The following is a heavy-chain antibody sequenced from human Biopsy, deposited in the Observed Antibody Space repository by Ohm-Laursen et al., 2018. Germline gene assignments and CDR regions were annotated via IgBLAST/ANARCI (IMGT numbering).Heavy chain of an antibody. J-gene: IGHJ6*02. Sequence: GTLSFTCTVSGGSISSDYWSWIRQTPGKGLEWIGYIYYSGSTNYNPSLKSRVTISVDTSKNQFSLRLNPVTAADTAVYYCARATNSTGWPYYYFYGMDVWGQGTTVTVSS. CDR2: IYYSGST. CDR3: ARATNSTGWPYYYFYGMDV. V-gene: IGHV4-59*01. D-gene: IGHD2/OR15-2a*01. CDR1: GGSISSDY.